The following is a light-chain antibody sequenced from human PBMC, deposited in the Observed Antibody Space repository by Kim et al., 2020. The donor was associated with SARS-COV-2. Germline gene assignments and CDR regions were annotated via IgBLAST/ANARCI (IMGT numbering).Light chain of an antibody. CDR1: NIGSKS. Sequence: APGKAARITCGGNNIGSKSVDWYQQKPGQAHVLVVYDDSDRPSGIPERFSGSNSGNTATLTISRVEAGDEADYYCQVWDSSSDHVVFGGGTQLTVL. V-gene: IGLV3-21*03. J-gene: IGLJ2*01. CDR3: QVWDSSSDHVV. CDR2: DDS.